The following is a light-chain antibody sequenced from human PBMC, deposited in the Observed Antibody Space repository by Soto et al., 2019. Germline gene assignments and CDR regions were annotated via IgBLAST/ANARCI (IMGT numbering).Light chain of an antibody. CDR1: QSISSY. CDR3: HQSYSTPQT. J-gene: IGKJ1*01. CDR2: AAS. V-gene: IGKV1-39*01. Sequence: DIHMTQSPSSLSAAVGDIFTITCRASQSISSYLNWYHKKPVKAHKLLIEAASSLQRGLPSRLSGSKSGTAFTLNISSLQPEYFAAYYCHQSYSTPQTFGKGTKVDIK.